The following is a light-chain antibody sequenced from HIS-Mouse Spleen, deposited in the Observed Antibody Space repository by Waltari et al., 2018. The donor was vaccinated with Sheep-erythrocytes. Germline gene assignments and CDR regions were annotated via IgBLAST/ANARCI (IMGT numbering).Light chain of an antibody. J-gene: IGLJ3*02. V-gene: IGLV1-44*01. CDR1: SSTIGSNT. Sequence: QSVLPQPPSASGTPGQRVTIPCSGSSSTIGSNTVNWYQQLPGTAPKLLSYSNNQRPSGVPDRFSGSKSGTSASLAISGLQSEDEADYYCAAWDDSLNGPVFGGGTKLTVL. CDR2: SNN. CDR3: AAWDDSLNGPV.